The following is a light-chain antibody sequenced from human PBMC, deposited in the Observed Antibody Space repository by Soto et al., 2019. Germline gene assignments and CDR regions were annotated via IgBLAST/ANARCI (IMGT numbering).Light chain of an antibody. CDR1: QSVRGN. Sequence: EIVMAQSPATLSVSPGEGATLSCRASQSVRGNLAWYQQKPGQAPRLLIYGASTRASGIPTRFSGAGSGAEFTLNISSLQSEDSAVYFCQQYIDWPRTFGGGTRVEIK. J-gene: IGKJ4*01. CDR3: QQYIDWPRT. CDR2: GAS. V-gene: IGKV3D-15*01.